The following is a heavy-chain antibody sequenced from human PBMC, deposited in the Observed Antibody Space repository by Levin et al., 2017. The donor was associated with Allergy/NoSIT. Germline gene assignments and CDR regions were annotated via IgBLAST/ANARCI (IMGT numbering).Heavy chain of an antibody. D-gene: IGHD3-3*01. J-gene: IGHJ4*02. CDR1: KFTFSRYA. Sequence: GESLKISCAASKFTFSRYALSWVRQAPGKGLEWVSTIDTSGGNTYYADSVKGRFTISRDNSKDTLYLHMNSLRAEDTAVYYCAKDGDFWSGYSTHFDYWGQGTLVTVSS. CDR2: IDTSGGNT. V-gene: IGHV3-23*01. CDR3: AKDGDFWSGYSTHFDY.